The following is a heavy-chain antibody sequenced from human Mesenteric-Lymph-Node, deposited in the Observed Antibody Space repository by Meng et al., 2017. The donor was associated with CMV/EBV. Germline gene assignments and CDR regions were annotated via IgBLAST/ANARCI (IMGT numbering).Heavy chain of an antibody. D-gene: IGHD3-3*01. Sequence: SETLSLTCTVSGGSISSYFWSWIRQPPGKGREWIGYIYYSGSTNYNPSLKSRVTISVDTSKNQFSLKLSSVTAADTAVDYCAGASPLTSFGVVIIPEYFDYWGQGTLVTVSS. CDR3: AGASPLTSFGVVIIPEYFDY. CDR2: IYYSGST. V-gene: IGHV4-59*01. J-gene: IGHJ4*02. CDR1: GGSISSYF.